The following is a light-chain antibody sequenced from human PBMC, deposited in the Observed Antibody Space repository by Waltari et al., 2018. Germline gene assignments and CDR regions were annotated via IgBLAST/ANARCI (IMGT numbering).Light chain of an antibody. CDR2: DVS. CDR1: SSDVGGYNY. J-gene: IGLJ3*02. V-gene: IGLV2-23*02. Sequence: QSALTQPASVSGSPGQSVTISCTGTSSDVGGYNYVSWCQQHPGKAPKLMIYDVSKRPSGVSNRFSGSKSGNTASLTISGLQAEDEADYYCCSYAGSSTWVFGGGTKLTVL. CDR3: CSYAGSSTWV.